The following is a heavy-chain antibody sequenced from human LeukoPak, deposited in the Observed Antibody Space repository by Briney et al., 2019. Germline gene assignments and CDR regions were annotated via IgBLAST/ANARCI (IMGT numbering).Heavy chain of an antibody. V-gene: IGHV4-4*02. CDR3: ARTWSGHYGWFDY. J-gene: IGHJ4*02. CDR2: VNLQGST. CDR1: GGSITSTNY. D-gene: IGHD3-3*01. Sequence: SGTLSLTCGVSGGSITSTNYWTWVRQPPGKGLEWIGEVNLQGSTNYNPSLMGRVAISVDMSENHISLQLTSVTAADTAVYYCARTWSGHYGWFDYWGQGTLVTVSS.